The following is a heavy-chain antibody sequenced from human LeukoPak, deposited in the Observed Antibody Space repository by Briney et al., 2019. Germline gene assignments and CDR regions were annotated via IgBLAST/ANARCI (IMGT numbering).Heavy chain of an antibody. CDR2: ISGSGGST. CDR1: GFTLTSYG. J-gene: IGHJ4*02. D-gene: IGHD2-2*01. V-gene: IGHV3-23*01. Sequence: GGTLRLSCAASGFTLTSYGMTWVRQAPGKGLEWASAISGSGGSTYYADSVKGRFTISRDNSKNTLYLQMHSLRAEDTAVYYCAKESLRVVPSATFDYWGQGTLVTVSS. CDR3: AKESLRVVPSATFDY.